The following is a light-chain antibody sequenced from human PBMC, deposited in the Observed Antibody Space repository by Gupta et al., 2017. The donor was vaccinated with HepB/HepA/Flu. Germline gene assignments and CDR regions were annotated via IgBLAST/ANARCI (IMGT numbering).Light chain of an antibody. Sequence: EIVMTQSPATLSVSPGERATLSCRASQSVSGNLAWYQQKRGQPPRLLIYGASTRATGIPARFSGSGYGTEFTLTISGLQSEDFAVYYCQQYDNWAFGQGTKVEIK. V-gene: IGKV3-15*01. CDR3: QQYDNWA. CDR1: QSVSGN. CDR2: GAS. J-gene: IGKJ1*01.